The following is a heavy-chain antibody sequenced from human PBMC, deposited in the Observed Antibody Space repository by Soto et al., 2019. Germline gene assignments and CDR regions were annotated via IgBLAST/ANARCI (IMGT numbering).Heavy chain of an antibody. Sequence: GGSLRLSCAASGFTFSSYWMSWVRQAPGKGLEWVANIKQDGSEKYYVDSVKGRFTISRDNAKNSLYLQMNSLRAEDTAVYYCARDHPSYSSSWPGLFYYYYGMDVWGQGTTVTV. CDR3: ARDHPSYSSSWPGLFYYYYGMDV. D-gene: IGHD6-13*01. V-gene: IGHV3-7*05. J-gene: IGHJ6*02. CDR1: GFTFSSYW. CDR2: IKQDGSEK.